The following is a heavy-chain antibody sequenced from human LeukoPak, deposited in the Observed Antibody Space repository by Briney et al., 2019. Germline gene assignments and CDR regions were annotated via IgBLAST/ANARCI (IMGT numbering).Heavy chain of an antibody. D-gene: IGHD3-22*01. Sequence: ASVKVSCKASGYTFTGYYMHWVRQAPGQGLEWMGWINPNSGGTNYAQKLQGRVTMTTDTSTSTAYMELRSLRSDDTAVYYCARVFSSGYYYDYWGQGTLVTVSS. CDR2: INPNSGGT. J-gene: IGHJ4*02. CDR3: ARVFSSGYYYDY. CDR1: GYTFTGYY. V-gene: IGHV1-2*02.